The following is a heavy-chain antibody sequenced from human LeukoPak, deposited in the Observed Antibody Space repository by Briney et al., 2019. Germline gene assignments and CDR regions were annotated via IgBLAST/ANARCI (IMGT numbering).Heavy chain of an antibody. V-gene: IGHV3-30*02. CDR2: IRYDGGNK. Sequence: PGGSLRLSCAASGFTFSSYGMHWVRQAPGKGLEGVAFIRYDGGNKYYTDSVRGRFTISRDNSKNTLYLQMNSLRAEDTAVYYCAKDGPHVRGVIGLGAFDIWGQGTMVTVSS. CDR1: GFTFSSYG. J-gene: IGHJ3*02. CDR3: AKDGPHVRGVIGLGAFDI. D-gene: IGHD3-10*01.